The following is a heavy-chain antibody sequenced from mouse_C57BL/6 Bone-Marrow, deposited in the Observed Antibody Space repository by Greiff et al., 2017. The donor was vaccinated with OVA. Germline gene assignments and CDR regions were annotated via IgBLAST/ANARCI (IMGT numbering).Heavy chain of an antibody. Sequence: QVQLQQPGAELVRPGTLVKLSCKASGYTFTSYWMHWVKQRPGQGLEWIGVIDPSDSYTNYNQKFKGKATLTVDTSSSTAYMQLSSLTSEDSAVYYCAPITTVVASTGFDVWGTGTTVTVSS. CDR3: APITTVVASTGFDV. CDR1: GYTFTSYW. J-gene: IGHJ1*03. V-gene: IGHV1-59*01. CDR2: IDPSDSYT. D-gene: IGHD1-1*01.